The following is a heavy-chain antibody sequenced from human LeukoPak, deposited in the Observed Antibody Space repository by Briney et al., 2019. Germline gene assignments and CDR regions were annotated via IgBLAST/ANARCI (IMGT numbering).Heavy chain of an antibody. CDR3: ARGVSTGIAAAGFNYYYYYMDV. V-gene: IGHV4-59*01. J-gene: IGHJ6*03. CDR1: GGSISSYY. Sequence: SETLSLTCTVSGGSISSYYWSWIRQPPGKGLEWIGYIYYSGSTNYNPSLKSRVTISVDTSKNQFSLKLSSVTAADTAVYYCARGVSTGIAAAGFNYYYYYMDVWGKGTTVTVSS. CDR2: IYYSGST. D-gene: IGHD6-13*01.